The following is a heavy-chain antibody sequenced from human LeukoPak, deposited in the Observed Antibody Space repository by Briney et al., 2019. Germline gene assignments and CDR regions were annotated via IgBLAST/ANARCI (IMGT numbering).Heavy chain of an antibody. D-gene: IGHD1-14*01. V-gene: IGHV4-59*01. J-gene: IGHJ6*02. CDR1: GGSICSDY. Sequence: KTSETLSLTCNVSGGSICSDYWSWIRQPPGKGLEWIGYVYYSGSTNYNPSLETRVTISVDTSKNQFSLKLSSVTAADTAVYYCARVGGPNHYYYGMDVWGQGTTVTVSS. CDR3: ARVGGPNHYYYGMDV. CDR2: VYYSGST.